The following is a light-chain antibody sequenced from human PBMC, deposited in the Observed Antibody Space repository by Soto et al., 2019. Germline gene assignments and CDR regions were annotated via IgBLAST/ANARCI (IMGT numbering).Light chain of an antibody. CDR3: QPHGGT. V-gene: IGKV3-20*01. CDR2: GAS. J-gene: IGKJ1*01. CDR1: HSVSSRY. Sequence: EIVLTQYAGTLSLSLGERDTLSSRASHSVSSRYLAWYQQEPGQAPLLLIDGASSRATGIPDRFSGSGSGTAFALTSSRREPEDFEVYYSQPHGGTFGHGNNV.